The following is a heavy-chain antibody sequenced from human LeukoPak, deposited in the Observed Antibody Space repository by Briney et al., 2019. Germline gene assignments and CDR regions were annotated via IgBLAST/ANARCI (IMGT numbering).Heavy chain of an antibody. CDR2: IYYSGST. V-gene: IGHV4-59*01. D-gene: IGHD2-21*02. CDR3: ARVQCGGDCHYYYYYYMDV. Sequence: PSETLSLTCTVSGGSIISYYWSWIRQPPGKGLEWIGYIYYSGSTNYNPSLKSRVTISVDTSKNQFSLKLSSVTAADTAVYYCARVQCGGDCHYYYYYYMDVWGKGTTVTVSS. CDR1: GGSIISYY. J-gene: IGHJ6*03.